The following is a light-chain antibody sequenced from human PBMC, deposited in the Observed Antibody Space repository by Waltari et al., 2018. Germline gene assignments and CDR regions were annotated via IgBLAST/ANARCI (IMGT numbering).Light chain of an antibody. CDR1: GSDYYIY. CDR3: SVKRGSNTVV. Sequence: QSALTPPASVSGSPGPSITISCPGAGSDYYIYLCWYQHHQGKAPKLMIYDVSNRPSGVSNRFSGSKSGSTASLTISGLQAEDEADYYCSVKRGSNTVVFGGGTKLTVL. V-gene: IGLV2-14*03. CDR2: DVS. J-gene: IGLJ2*01.